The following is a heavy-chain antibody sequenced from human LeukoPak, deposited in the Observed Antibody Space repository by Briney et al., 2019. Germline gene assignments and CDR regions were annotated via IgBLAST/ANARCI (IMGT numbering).Heavy chain of an antibody. D-gene: IGHD3-22*01. Sequence: ASVKVSCKVSGYTLTELSMHWVRQAPGKGLEWMGGFDPEDGETIYAQKFQGRVTMTEGTSTDTAYMELSSLRSEDTAVYYCATLYDSSGYYYDYWGQGTLVTVSS. V-gene: IGHV1-24*01. CDR1: GYTLTELS. J-gene: IGHJ4*02. CDR3: ATLYDSSGYYYDY. CDR2: FDPEDGET.